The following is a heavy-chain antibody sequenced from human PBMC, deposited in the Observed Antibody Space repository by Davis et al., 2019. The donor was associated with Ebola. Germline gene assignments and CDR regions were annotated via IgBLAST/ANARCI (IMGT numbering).Heavy chain of an antibody. CDR1: GYTFTSYG. J-gene: IGHJ1*01. D-gene: IGHD2-2*01. CDR3: ARAPGLGCSSTSRYLDFQH. CDR2: ISAYNGNT. Sequence: AASVKVSCKASGYTFTSYGVSWVRQAPGQGLEWMGWISAYNGNTNYAQKLQGRVTMTTDTSTSTAYMELRSLRSDDTAVYYCARAPGLGCSSTSRYLDFQHWGQGTLVTVSS. V-gene: IGHV1-18*04.